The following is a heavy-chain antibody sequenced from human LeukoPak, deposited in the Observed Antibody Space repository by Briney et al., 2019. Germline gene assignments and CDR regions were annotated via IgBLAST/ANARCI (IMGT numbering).Heavy chain of an antibody. D-gene: IGHD6-13*01. Sequence: SETLSLTCAVSGGSINSINWWSWVRQPPGKGLEWIGSIYYSGSTYYNPSLKSRVTISVDTSKNQFSLKLSSVTAADTAVYYCARSSSWYGTCGLWGRGILVTVSS. CDR1: GGSINSINW. J-gene: IGHJ4*02. CDR2: IYYSGST. V-gene: IGHV4-4*02. CDR3: ARSSSWYGTCGL.